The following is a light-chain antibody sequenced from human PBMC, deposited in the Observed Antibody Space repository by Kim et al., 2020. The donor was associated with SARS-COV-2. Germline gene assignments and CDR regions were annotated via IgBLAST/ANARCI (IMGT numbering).Light chain of an antibody. V-gene: IGKV3-11*01. J-gene: IGKJ4*01. CDR1: QSVSSH. Sequence: PGESATLSCRASQSVSSHLAWYQQKPGQAPRLLIYDASNRATGIPARFSGGGSGTDFILTINGLQPEDFAVYCSQQRTNWLTFGGGTKVDIK. CDR3: QQRTNWLT. CDR2: DAS.